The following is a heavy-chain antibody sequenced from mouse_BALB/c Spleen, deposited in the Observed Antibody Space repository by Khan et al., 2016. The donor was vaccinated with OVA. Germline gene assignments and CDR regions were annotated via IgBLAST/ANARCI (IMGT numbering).Heavy chain of an antibody. D-gene: IGHD3-1*01. J-gene: IGHJ3*01. CDR3: ARGGYSVFAY. CDR1: GYTFTDYV. Sequence: QVQLKQSGPELVKPGASVKMSCKASGYTFTDYVINWVKQRTGQGLEWIGDIFPGSGSTYYNENFKGKAKLTADKSSNTAYMQLSSLTFEDSAVYFCARGGYSVFAYWGQGTLVTGSA. V-gene: IGHV1-77*01. CDR2: IFPGSGST.